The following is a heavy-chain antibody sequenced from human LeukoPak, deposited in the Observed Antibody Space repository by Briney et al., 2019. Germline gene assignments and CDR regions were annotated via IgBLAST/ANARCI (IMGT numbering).Heavy chain of an antibody. D-gene: IGHD3-3*01. Sequence: SETVSLTCTVSGGSISSGGYYWSWIRQHPGKGLEWIGYVYYSGSTNYNPSLKSRVTMSVDTSKNQFSLKLSSVTAADTAVYYCARTGYDFWSGATFDYWGQGTLVTVSS. CDR2: VYYSGST. J-gene: IGHJ4*02. CDR1: GGSISSGGYY. CDR3: ARTGYDFWSGATFDY. V-gene: IGHV4-61*08.